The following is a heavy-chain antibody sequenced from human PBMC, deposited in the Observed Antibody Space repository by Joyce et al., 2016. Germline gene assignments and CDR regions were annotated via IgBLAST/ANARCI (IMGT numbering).Heavy chain of an antibody. J-gene: IGHJ6*02. D-gene: IGHD3-22*01. CDR2: IIPLFGTA. CDR3: GRVPQSNSSADYYFNYFYGMDV. CDR1: GDTISRYG. Sequence: QVQLVQSGAEVKKPGSSVRVSCKYPGDTISRYGISWVRQAPGQGLEWMGGIIPLFGTANYAQKLQGRATITADESTSTAYMELSSLRSEDTALYYCGRVPQSNSSADYYFNYFYGMDVWGQGTTVTVSS. V-gene: IGHV1-69*01.